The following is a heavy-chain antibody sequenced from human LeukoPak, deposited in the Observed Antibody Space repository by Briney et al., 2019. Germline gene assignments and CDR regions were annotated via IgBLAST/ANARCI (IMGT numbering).Heavy chain of an antibody. V-gene: IGHV4-39*01. J-gene: IGHJ4*02. CDR2: IYYSGST. Sequence: PSETLSLTCTVSGGSISSSSYYWGWIRQPPGKGLEWIGSIYYSGSTYYNPSLKSRVTISVDTSKNQFSLKLSSVTAADTAAYYCARLASGSGTNWGQGTLVTVSS. CDR3: ARLASGSGTN. CDR1: GGSISSSSYY. D-gene: IGHD3-10*01.